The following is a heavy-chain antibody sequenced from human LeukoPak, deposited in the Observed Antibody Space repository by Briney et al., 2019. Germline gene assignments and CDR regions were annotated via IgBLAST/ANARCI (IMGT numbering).Heavy chain of an antibody. CDR1: GFTFSSYS. CDR3: ARDWGYGSGSYRENWFDP. J-gene: IGHJ5*02. CDR2: ISSSSSYI. D-gene: IGHD3-10*01. Sequence: GGSLRLSCAASGFTFSSYSMNWVRQAPGKGLEWVSSISSSSSYIYYADSVKGRFTISRDNAKNSLYLQMNSLRAEDTAVYYCARDWGYGSGSYRENWFDPWGQGTLVTVSS. V-gene: IGHV3-21*01.